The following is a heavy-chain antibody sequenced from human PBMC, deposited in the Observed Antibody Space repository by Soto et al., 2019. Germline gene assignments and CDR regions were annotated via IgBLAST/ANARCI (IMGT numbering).Heavy chain of an antibody. CDR1: GYTFTGYY. Sequence: ASVKVSCKASGYTFTGYYMHWVRQAPGQGLEWMGWINPNSGGTNYAQKFQGWVTMTRDTSISTAYMELSRLRSDDTAVYYCARAGRYCSSTSCYAVGYYGMDVWGQGTTVTVSS. J-gene: IGHJ6*02. CDR2: INPNSGGT. CDR3: ARAGRYCSSTSCYAVGYYGMDV. V-gene: IGHV1-2*04. D-gene: IGHD2-2*01.